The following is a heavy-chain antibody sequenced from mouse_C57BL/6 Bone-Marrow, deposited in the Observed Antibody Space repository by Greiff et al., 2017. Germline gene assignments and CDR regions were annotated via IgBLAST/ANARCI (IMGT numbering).Heavy chain of an antibody. CDR2: IDPSDSYT. V-gene: IGHV1-69*01. Sequence: QVQLQQSGAELVMPGASVKLSCKASGYTFTSYWMHWVKQRPGQGLAWIGEIDPSDSYTNYNQKFKGKSTLTVDKSSSTAYMQLSSLTSEDSAVYYCARDYYGSSGAMDYWGQGTSVTVSS. D-gene: IGHD1-1*01. CDR3: ARDYYGSSGAMDY. CDR1: GYTFTSYW. J-gene: IGHJ4*01.